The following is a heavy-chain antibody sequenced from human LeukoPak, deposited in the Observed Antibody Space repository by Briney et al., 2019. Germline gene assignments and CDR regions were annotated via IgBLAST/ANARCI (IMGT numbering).Heavy chain of an antibody. J-gene: IGHJ5*02. Sequence: PSETLSLTCTVSGGSISSYYWSWIRQPPGKGLEWIGYIYYSGSTNYNPSLKSRVTISVDTSKNQFSLKLSSVTAADTAVYYCARSEGVVAASRRKTNWFDPWGQGTLSPSPQ. CDR1: GGSISSYY. D-gene: IGHD2-15*01. CDR3: ARSEGVVAASRRKTNWFDP. V-gene: IGHV4-59*01. CDR2: IYYSGST.